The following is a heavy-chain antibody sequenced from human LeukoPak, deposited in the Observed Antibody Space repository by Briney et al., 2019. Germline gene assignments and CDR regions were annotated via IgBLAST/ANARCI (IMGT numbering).Heavy chain of an antibody. CDR1: VGTFSSYA. J-gene: IGHJ4*02. V-gene: IGHV1-69*04. CDR2: IIPIFGIA. D-gene: IGHD4-17*01. CDR3: ARETTYGDYDY. Sequence: ASVKVSCKASVGTFSSYAISWVRQAPGQGLEWMGRIIPIFGIANYAQKFQGRVTITADKSTSTAYMELSSLRSEDTAVYYSARETTYGDYDYWGQGTLVTVSS.